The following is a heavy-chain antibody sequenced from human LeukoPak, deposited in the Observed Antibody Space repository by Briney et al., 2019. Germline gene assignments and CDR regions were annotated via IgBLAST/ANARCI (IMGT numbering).Heavy chain of an antibody. J-gene: IGHJ4*02. V-gene: IGHV4-34*01. CDR1: GGSFSGYY. CDR3: ARGLYDYVWGSYRLAYFDY. CDR2: INHSGST. Sequence: ASETLSLTCAVYGGSFSGYYWSWIRQPPGKGLEWIGEINHSGSTNYNPSLKSRVTISVDTSKNQFSLKLSSVTAADTAVYYCARGLYDYVWGSYRLAYFDYWGQGTLVTVSS. D-gene: IGHD3-16*02.